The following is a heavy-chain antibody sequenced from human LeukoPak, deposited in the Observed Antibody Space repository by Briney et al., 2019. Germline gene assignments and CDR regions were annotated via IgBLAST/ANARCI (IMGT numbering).Heavy chain of an antibody. CDR3: ARGDYYDSSGYFI. J-gene: IGHJ3*02. V-gene: IGHV4-30-2*01. Sequence: SETLSLTCAVSGGSISSGGYSWSWIRQPPGKGLEWIGYVYHSGSTYYNPSLKSRVTISVDRSKNQFSLKLSSVTAADTAVYYCARGDYYDSSGYFIWGQGTMVTVSS. D-gene: IGHD3-22*01. CDR1: GGSISSGGYS. CDR2: VYHSGST.